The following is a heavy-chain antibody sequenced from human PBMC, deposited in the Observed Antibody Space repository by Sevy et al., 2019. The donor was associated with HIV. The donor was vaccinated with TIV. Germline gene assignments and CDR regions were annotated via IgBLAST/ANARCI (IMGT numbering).Heavy chain of an antibody. D-gene: IGHD3-10*01. CDR2: ISSSGSTI. Sequence: GGSLRLSCAASGFTFSDYYMSWIRQAPGKGLEWVSYISSSGSTIYYADSVKGRFTISRDNAKNLLYLQMNSLRAEDTAVYYCARDQRGFQQNFDYWGQGTLVTVSS. J-gene: IGHJ4*02. CDR3: ARDQRGFQQNFDY. V-gene: IGHV3-11*01. CDR1: GFTFSDYY.